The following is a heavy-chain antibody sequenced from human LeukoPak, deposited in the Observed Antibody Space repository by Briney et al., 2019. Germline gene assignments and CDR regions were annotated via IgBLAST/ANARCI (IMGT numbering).Heavy chain of an antibody. V-gene: IGHV4-59*12. D-gene: IGHD3-22*01. CDR2: TYYSGST. Sequence: SETLSLTCTVSGGSIRGYYWNWIRQPPGKGLEWIGNTYYSGSTNYNPSLKSRVTISVDTSKNQFSLKLSSVTAADTAVYYCARAPGDSSGYYYYWGQGTLVTVSS. CDR1: GGSIRGYY. CDR3: ARAPGDSSGYYYY. J-gene: IGHJ4*02.